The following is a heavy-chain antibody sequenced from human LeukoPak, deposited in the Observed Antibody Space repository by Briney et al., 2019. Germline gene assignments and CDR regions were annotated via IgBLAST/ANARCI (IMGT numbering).Heavy chain of an antibody. V-gene: IGHV1-18*01. CDR1: GYTFTSYA. CDR3: ARLPYYYDSSGEGYYYYGMDV. J-gene: IGHJ6*02. CDR2: ISAYNGNT. D-gene: IGHD3-22*01. Sequence: ASVKVSCKASGYTFTSYAMHWVRQAPGQGLEWMGWISAYNGNTNYAQKLQGRVTMTTDTSTSTAYMELRSLRSDDTAVYYCARLPYYYDSSGEGYYYYGMDVWGQGTTVTVSS.